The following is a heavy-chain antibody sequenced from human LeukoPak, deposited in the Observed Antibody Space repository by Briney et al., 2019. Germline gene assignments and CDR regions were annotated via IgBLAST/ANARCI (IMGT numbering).Heavy chain of an antibody. J-gene: IGHJ3*02. V-gene: IGHV3-48*02. CDR1: GFTFSTYS. CDR3: ARNVAYAFDI. Sequence: GGSLRLSCAASGFTFSTYSMNWVRQAPGKGLEWVSYVRSSSSTIYYADSVKGRFTISRDNAKNSLYLQMNSLRDEDTAVYYCARNVAYAFDIWGQGTMVTVSS. CDR2: VRSSSSTI.